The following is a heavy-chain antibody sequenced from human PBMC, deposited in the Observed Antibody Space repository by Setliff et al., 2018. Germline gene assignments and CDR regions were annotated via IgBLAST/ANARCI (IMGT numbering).Heavy chain of an antibody. J-gene: IGHJ4*02. CDR3: ARVPPRDQAFDY. CDR1: GFTFSNYA. Sequence: GGSLSLSCAASGFTFSNYAMSWVRQAPGKGLEWVSAISNSGGGTYYADSVKGRFTISRDNSKNTLFLQMNSLRAEDTAVYYCARVPPRDQAFDYWGQGTLVTVSS. V-gene: IGHV3-23*01. D-gene: IGHD2-21*02. CDR2: ISNSGGGT.